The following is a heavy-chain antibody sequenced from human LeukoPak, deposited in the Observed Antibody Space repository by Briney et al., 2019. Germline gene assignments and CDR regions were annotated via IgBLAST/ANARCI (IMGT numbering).Heavy chain of an antibody. CDR1: RFTFKNYG. V-gene: IGHV3-33*06. CDR3: AKQLGYCSDGSCYFPY. D-gene: IGHD2-15*01. J-gene: IGHJ4*02. Sequence: GGSLRLSCAASRFTFKNYGMHWVRQAPGKGLEWVAVIWYDGSDQRHADSVKGRFTVSRDNSKNTVWLQMNSLRAEDTAVYYCAKQLGYCSDGSCYFPYWGQGTLVTVSS. CDR2: IWYDGSDQ.